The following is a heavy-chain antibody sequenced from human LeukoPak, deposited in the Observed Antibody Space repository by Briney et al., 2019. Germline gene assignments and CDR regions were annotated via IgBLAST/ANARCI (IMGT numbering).Heavy chain of an antibody. J-gene: IGHJ5*02. CDR2: INHSGST. V-gene: IGHV4-34*01. Sequence: SETLSLTCAVYGGSFSGYYWSWIRQPPGKGLEWIGEINHSGSTNYNPSLKSRVTISVDTSKNQFSLKLSSVTAADTAVYYCARIVITPRFDPWGQGTLVTVSS. CDR1: GGSFSGYY. D-gene: IGHD3-22*01. CDR3: ARIVITPRFDP.